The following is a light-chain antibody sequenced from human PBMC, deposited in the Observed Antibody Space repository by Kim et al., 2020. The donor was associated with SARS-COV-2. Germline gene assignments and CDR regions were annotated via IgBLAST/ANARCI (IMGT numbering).Light chain of an antibody. CDR3: QQYDNLLPT. CDR2: DAS. V-gene: IGKV1-33*01. Sequence: DIQMTQSPSSLSASVGDRVTITCQASQDISNYLNWYQQKPGKAPKLLIYDASNLETGVPSRFSGSGSGTDFTFTISSLQPEDIATYYCQQYDNLLPTFGGGTKVDIK. J-gene: IGKJ4*01. CDR1: QDISNY.